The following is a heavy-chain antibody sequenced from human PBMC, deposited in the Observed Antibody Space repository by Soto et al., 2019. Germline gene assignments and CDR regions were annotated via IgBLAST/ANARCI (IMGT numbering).Heavy chain of an antibody. CDR2: ITWSSDSM. CDR1: GFTFYNHG. J-gene: IGHJ6*03. CDR3: AKEDSGFSGYMDV. V-gene: IGHV3-9*01. D-gene: IGHD3-10*01. Sequence: ESGGGLVQAGRSLRLSCVASGFTFYNHGMHWVRQAPGRGLEWVSGITWSSDSMGYADSVKGRFTISRDNAKNSLYLQMNSLRPEDTALYYCAKEDSGFSGYMDVWGKGTTVTVSS.